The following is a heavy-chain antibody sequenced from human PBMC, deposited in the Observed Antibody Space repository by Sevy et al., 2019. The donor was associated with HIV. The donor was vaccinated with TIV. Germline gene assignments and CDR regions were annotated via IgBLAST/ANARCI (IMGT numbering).Heavy chain of an antibody. J-gene: IGHJ4*02. D-gene: IGHD5-12*01. CDR2: IARNSYEAYGGTT. CDR3: SRGLATADTPEYYFDY. Sequence: GGSLRLSCAASGFTFDDYAMSWFRQAPGKVLEWVAFIARNSYEAYGGTTEYAASVKGRFIISRDDSKSIAYLQMNSLKTEDTAVYYCSRGLATADTPEYYFDYWGQGTLVTVSS. CDR1: GFTFDDYA. V-gene: IGHV3-49*03.